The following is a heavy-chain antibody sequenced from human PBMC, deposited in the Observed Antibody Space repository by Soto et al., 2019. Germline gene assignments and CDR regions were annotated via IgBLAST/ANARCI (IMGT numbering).Heavy chain of an antibody. J-gene: IGHJ6*02. CDR3: TRLDPGVDTAMDATYYYYGMDV. D-gene: IGHD5-18*01. Sequence: GGSLRLSCAASGFTFSGSAMHWVRQASGKGLEWVGRIRSKANSYATAYAASVKGRFTISRDDSKNTAYLQMNSLKTEDTAVYYCTRLDPGVDTAMDATYYYYGMDVWGQGTTVTVSS. CDR1: GFTFSGSA. V-gene: IGHV3-73*01. CDR2: IRSKANSYAT.